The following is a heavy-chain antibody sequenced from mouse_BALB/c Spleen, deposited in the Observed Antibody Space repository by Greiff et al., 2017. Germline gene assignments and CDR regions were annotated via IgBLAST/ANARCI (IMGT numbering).Heavy chain of an antibody. V-gene: IGHV5-9-3*01. Sequence: EVKLVESGGGLVKPGGSLKLSCAASGFTFSSYAMSWVRRTPEKRLEWVATISSGGSYTYYPDSVKGRFTISRDNAKNTLYLQMSSLRSEDTAMYYCARGYGNFYAMDYWGQGTSVTVSS. CDR2: ISSGGSYT. CDR3: ARGYGNFYAMDY. CDR1: GFTFSSYA. J-gene: IGHJ4*01. D-gene: IGHD2-1*01.